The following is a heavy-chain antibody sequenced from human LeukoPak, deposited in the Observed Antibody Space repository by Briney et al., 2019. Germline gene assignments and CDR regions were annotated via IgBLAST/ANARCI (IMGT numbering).Heavy chain of an antibody. J-gene: IGHJ4*02. CDR3: AGGGYYGSGSYYLPFDY. CDR2: INPSGGST. D-gene: IGHD3-10*01. V-gene: IGHV1-46*01. CDR1: GYTFTSYY. Sequence: ASVKVSCKASGYTFTSYYMHWVRQAPGQGLEWMGIINPSGGSTSYAQKFQGRVTMTRDTSTSTVYIELSSLRSEDTAVYYCAGGGYYGSGSYYLPFDYWGQGTLVTVSS.